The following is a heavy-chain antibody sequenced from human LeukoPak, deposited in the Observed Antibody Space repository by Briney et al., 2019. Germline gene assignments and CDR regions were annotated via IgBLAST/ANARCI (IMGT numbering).Heavy chain of an antibody. V-gene: IGHV1-46*01. D-gene: IGHD3-9*01. CDR3: ARAIPPRYFGGGPPPHDFDY. CDR2: INPSGGST. CDR1: GYTFTSYY. Sequence: ASVKVSCKASGYTFTSYYMHWVRQAPGQGLEWMGIINPSGGSTSYAQKFQGRVTMTRDTSTSTVYMELSSLRSEDTAVYYCARAIPPRYFGGGPPPHDFDYGGREPLVTVPS. J-gene: IGHJ4*02.